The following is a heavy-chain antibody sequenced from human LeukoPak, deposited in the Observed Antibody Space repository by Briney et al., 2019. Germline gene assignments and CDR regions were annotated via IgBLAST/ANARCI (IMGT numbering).Heavy chain of an antibody. CDR1: GGTFSSYA. D-gene: IGHD2-15*01. J-gene: IGHJ4*02. CDR3: ARPGSGYCSGGSCYFPFDY. V-gene: IGHV1-69*05. Sequence: GASVKVSCKASGGTFSSYAISCVRQAPGQGLEWTGGIIPIFGTANYAQKFQGRVTITTDESTSTAYMELSSLRSEDTAVYYCARPGSGYCSGGSCYFPFDYWGQGTLVTVSS. CDR2: IIPIFGTA.